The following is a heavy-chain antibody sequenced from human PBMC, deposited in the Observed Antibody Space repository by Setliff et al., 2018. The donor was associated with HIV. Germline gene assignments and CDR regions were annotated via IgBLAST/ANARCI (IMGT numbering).Heavy chain of an antibody. CDR3: AQAQTSVSGSYYQYLQH. D-gene: IGHD3-10*01. J-gene: IGHJ1*01. V-gene: IGHV3-74*03. CDR2: LNTDGSST. CDR1: GFTFSSYW. Sequence: PGGSLRLSCAASGFTFSSYWMHWVRQAPGKGLVWVSRLNTDGSSTKYADSVKGRFTISRDNSKNTLYLRMNSLRAEDTAVYYCAQAQTSVSGSYYQYLQHWGQGTLVTVSS.